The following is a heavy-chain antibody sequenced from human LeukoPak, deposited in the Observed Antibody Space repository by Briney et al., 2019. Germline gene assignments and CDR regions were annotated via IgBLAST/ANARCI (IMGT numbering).Heavy chain of an antibody. V-gene: IGHV4-39*07. CDR3: ARAQAPPLIWFDP. CDR1: GGSISSSSYY. Sequence: PSETLSLTCTVSGGSISSSSYYWGWIRQPPGKGLEWIGSIYYSGSTYYDPSLKSRVTISVDTSKNQFSLKLSSVTAADTAVYYCARAQAPPLIWFDPWGQGTLVTVSS. J-gene: IGHJ5*02. CDR2: IYYSGST.